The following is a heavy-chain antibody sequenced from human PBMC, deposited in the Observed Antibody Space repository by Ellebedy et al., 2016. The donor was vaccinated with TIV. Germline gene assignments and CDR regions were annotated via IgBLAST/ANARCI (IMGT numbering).Heavy chain of an antibody. CDR3: ARGSDSSSFIRLGLTLRYGMDV. CDR2: IIPIFGTA. Sequence: ASVKVSXXASGGTFSSYAISWLLQAPGQGLEWMGGIIPIFGTANYAQKFQGRVTITADESTSTAYMELSGLRSEDTAVYYCARGSDSSSFIRLGLTLRYGMDVWGQGTTVTVSS. V-gene: IGHV1-69*13. D-gene: IGHD6-6*01. J-gene: IGHJ6*02. CDR1: GGTFSSYA.